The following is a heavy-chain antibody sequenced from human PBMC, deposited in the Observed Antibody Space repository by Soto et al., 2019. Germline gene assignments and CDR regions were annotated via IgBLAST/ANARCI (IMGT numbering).Heavy chain of an antibody. D-gene: IGHD3-16*01. CDR1: GYGFTSNW. J-gene: IGHJ4*02. CDR2: INPADSDI. Sequence: GESLKISCQGSGYGFTSNWIGWVRQMPGKGLEWMGIINPADSDIKYSPSFQGQVTISADKSIGTAYLQWSSLKASDTAMYYCARHQRDDASRKIDCWGQGTLVTVSS. CDR3: ARHQRDDASRKIDC. V-gene: IGHV5-51*01.